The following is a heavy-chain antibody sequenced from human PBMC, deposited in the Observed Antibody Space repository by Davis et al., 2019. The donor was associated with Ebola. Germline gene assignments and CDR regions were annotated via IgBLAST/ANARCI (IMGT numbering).Heavy chain of an antibody. D-gene: IGHD6-25*01. CDR3: ARDNGGGSPHYYYYYNGMDV. J-gene: IGHJ6*02. V-gene: IGHV1-18*04. Sequence: ASVKVSCKASGYTFTSYYMHWVRQAPGQGLEWMGWISAYNGNTNYAQKLQGRVTMTTDTSTSTAYMELRSLRSDDTAVYYCARDNGGGSPHYYYYYNGMDVGGQGTTVNVSS. CDR2: ISAYNGNT. CDR1: GYTFTSYY.